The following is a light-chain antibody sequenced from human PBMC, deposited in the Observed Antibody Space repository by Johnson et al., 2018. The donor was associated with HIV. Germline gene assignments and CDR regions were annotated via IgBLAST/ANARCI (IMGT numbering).Light chain of an antibody. V-gene: IGLV1-51*02. J-gene: IGLJ1*01. Sequence: QFVLTQPPSVSAAPGQRVNISCSGHSSNIENYFVSWYQQLPGAAPRLLIYEDYKRPSGIPDRFSGSKSGASATLGIPGLPTGDEADYYCGVWDASLSPHYVFGTGTTITVL. CDR1: SSNIENYF. CDR2: EDY. CDR3: GVWDASLSPHYV.